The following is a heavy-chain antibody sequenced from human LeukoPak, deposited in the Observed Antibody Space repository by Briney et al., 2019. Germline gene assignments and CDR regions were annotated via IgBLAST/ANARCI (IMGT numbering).Heavy chain of an antibody. Sequence: GGSLRLSCAASGFTFSSYAMSWVRQAPGKGLEWVSAISGSGGSTYYADSVKGRFTISRDNSKNTLYLQMNSLRAEYTAVYYCAKEGAASSGWYGDAFDIWGQGTMVTVSS. V-gene: IGHV3-23*01. D-gene: IGHD6-19*01. CDR1: GFTFSSYA. CDR2: ISGSGGST. CDR3: AKEGAASSGWYGDAFDI. J-gene: IGHJ3*02.